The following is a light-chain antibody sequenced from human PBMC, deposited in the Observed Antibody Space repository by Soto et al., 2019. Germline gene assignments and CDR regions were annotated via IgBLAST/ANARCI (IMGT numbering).Light chain of an antibody. CDR1: ETVTGKY. CDR3: QQYDYWPRT. V-gene: IGKV3-20*01. CDR2: AAS. Sequence: EIVLTQSPGTLSLSPGDRATLSCRASETVTGKYLAWYQQKAGQAPRLLIFAASNRATGIPDRFSGSGSGTDFTLTISRLEPEDFAVYFCQQYDYWPRTFGQGTKVEIK. J-gene: IGKJ1*01.